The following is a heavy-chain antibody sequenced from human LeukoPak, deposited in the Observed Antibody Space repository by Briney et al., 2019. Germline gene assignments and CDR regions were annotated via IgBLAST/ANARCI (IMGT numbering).Heavy chain of an antibody. Sequence: SETLSLTCAVYGGSFSGYYWSWIRQPPGKGLEWIGEINHSGSTNYNPSLKSRVTISVDTSKNQFSLKLSSVTAADTAVYYCARRTYYDYVWGSYWGQGTLVTVSS. D-gene: IGHD3-16*01. J-gene: IGHJ4*02. CDR2: INHSGST. V-gene: IGHV4-34*01. CDR1: GGSFSGYY. CDR3: ARRTYYDYVWGSY.